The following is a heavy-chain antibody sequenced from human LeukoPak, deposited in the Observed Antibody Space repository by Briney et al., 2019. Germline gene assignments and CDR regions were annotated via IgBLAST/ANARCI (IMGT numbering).Heavy chain of an antibody. J-gene: IGHJ3*02. CDR3: AKTSYGSGTAVGAFDI. Sequence: PGGSLRLSCAASGFTFDDYAMHWVRQAPGKGLEWVSGISWNSGSIGYADSVKGRFTISRDNAKNSLYLQMNSLRAEDTALYYCAKTSYGSGTAVGAFDIWGQGTMVTVSS. V-gene: IGHV3-9*01. CDR1: GFTFDDYA. CDR2: ISWNSGSI. D-gene: IGHD3-10*01.